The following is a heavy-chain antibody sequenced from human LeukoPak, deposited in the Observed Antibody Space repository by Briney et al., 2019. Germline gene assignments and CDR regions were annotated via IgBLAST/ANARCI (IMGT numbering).Heavy chain of an antibody. CDR1: GFTFSSYA. V-gene: IGHV3-30-3*01. CDR2: ISYDGSNK. Sequence: GRSLRLSCAASGFTFSSYAMHWVRQAPGKGLEWVAVISYDGSNKYYADSVKGRFTISRDNSKNTLYLQMNSLRAEDTAVYYCARGGDYLDYCGQGTLVTVSS. CDR3: ARGGDYLDY. D-gene: IGHD4-17*01. J-gene: IGHJ4*02.